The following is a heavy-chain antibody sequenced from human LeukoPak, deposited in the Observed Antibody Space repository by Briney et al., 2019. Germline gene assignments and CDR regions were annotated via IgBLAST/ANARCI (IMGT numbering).Heavy chain of an antibody. CDR3: ARVGKVAGTTGAFDY. V-gene: IGHV1-46*01. D-gene: IGHD6-19*01. CDR2: INPSGGST. Sequence: GASVKVSCKASGYTFTSYYMHWVRQAPGQGLEWMGIINPSGGSTSYAQKFQGRVTMTRDMSTGTVYMELSSLRSEDTAVYYCARVGKVAGTTGAFDYWGQGTLVTVSS. J-gene: IGHJ4*02. CDR1: GYTFTSYY.